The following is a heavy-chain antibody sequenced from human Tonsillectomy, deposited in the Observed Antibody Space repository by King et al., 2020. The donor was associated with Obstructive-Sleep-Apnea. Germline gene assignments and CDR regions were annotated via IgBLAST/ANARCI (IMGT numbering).Heavy chain of an antibody. CDR1: GFTFSSYW. J-gene: IGHJ4*02. Sequence: VQLVESGGGLVQPGGSLRLSCAASGFTFSSYWMHWVRQAPGKGLVWVSRINSDGSSTNYADSVKGRFTISRDNAKNTLYLQMNSLRAEDTAVYYCARDGRGELPNFDYWGQGALVTVSS. CDR3: ARDGRGELPNFDY. V-gene: IGHV3-74*01. D-gene: IGHD1-26*01. CDR2: INSDGSST.